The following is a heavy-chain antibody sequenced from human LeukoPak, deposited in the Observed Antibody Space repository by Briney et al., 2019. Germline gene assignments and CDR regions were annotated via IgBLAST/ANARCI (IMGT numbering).Heavy chain of an antibody. CDR1: GGSISSSSYY. CDR2: IYYSGST. J-gene: IGHJ3*02. V-gene: IGHV4-61*05. CDR3: ARAAITMIVVDPEPIAFDI. D-gene: IGHD3-22*01. Sequence: PSETLSLTCTVSGGSISSSSYYWGWIRQPPGKGLEWIGYIYYSGSTNYNPSLKSRVTISVDTSKNQFSLKLSSVTAADTAVYYCARAAITMIVVDPEPIAFDIWGQGTMVTVSS.